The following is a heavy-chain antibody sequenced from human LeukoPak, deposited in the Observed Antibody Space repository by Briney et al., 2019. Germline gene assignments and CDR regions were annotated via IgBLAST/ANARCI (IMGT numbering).Heavy chain of an antibody. Sequence: GGSLRLSCAASGFTFSSYGMSWVRQAPGKGLEWVTPISGSGGSTYYADSVKGRFTISRDNSKNTLFLEMNSLRVEDTAVYYCAKGRGFRVWDPWDNWGQGTLITVSS. V-gene: IGHV3-23*01. J-gene: IGHJ4*02. D-gene: IGHD3-16*01. CDR3: AKGRGFRVWDPWDN. CDR1: GFTFSSYG. CDR2: ISGSGGST.